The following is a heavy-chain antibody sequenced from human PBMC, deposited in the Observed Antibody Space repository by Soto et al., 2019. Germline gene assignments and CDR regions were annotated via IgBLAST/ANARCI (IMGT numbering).Heavy chain of an antibody. CDR1: GFSFNIFA. J-gene: IGHJ4*02. CDR2: ISGGGGST. D-gene: IGHD3-22*01. V-gene: IGHV3-23*01. CDR3: ARHKYHSSGPSAY. Sequence: GGSLRLSCAASGFSFNIFAMNWVRQAPGQGLEWVSGISGGGGSTYYADSVKGRFTISVDTSKNQFSLKLSSVTAADTAVYYCARHKYHSSGPSAYWGQGTLVTVSS.